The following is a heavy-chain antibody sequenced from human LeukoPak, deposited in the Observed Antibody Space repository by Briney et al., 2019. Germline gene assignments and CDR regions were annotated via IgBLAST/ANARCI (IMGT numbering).Heavy chain of an antibody. CDR3: AGELYYYGSQFHY. Sequence: HPGGSLRLSCAASGFTFSSYSMNWVRQAPGKGLEWVSYISSSSSTIYYADSVKGRFTISRDNAKNSLYLQMNSLRAEDTAVYYCAGELYYYGSQFHYWGQGTLVTVSS. CDR1: GFTFSSYS. CDR2: ISSSSSTI. D-gene: IGHD3-10*01. J-gene: IGHJ4*02. V-gene: IGHV3-48*01.